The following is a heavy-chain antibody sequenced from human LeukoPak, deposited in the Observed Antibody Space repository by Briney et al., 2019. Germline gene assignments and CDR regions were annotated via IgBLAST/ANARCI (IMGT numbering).Heavy chain of an antibody. J-gene: IGHJ4*02. Sequence: SETLSLTCAVYGGSFSGYYWSWIRQPPGKGLEWIGEINHSGSTNYNPSLKSRVTISVDRSKNQFSLKLSSVTAADTAVYYCARETYSSSWQLDYWGQGTLVTVSS. CDR2: INHSGST. D-gene: IGHD6-13*01. V-gene: IGHV4-34*01. CDR1: GGSFSGYY. CDR3: ARETYSSSWQLDY.